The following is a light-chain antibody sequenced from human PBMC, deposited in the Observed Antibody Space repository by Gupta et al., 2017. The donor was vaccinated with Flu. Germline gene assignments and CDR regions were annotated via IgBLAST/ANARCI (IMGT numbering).Light chain of an antibody. CDR3: QQYGSSPYS. J-gene: IGKJ2*01. Sequence: IVFPQSTGTLSVSPGDRVPLSCRASQRVTNDYLAWYQQIPGQAPRLLNSGSSIRATGIPDRFSGSGSGTYITITVNRLEPEDSAVYYCQQYGSSPYSFGQGTKVEIK. V-gene: IGKV3-20*01. CDR1: QRVTNDY. CDR2: GSS.